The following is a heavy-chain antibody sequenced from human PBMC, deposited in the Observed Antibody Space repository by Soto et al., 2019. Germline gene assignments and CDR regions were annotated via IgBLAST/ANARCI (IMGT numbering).Heavy chain of an antibody. CDR3: ARVGSADLGSYYILDH. D-gene: IGHD3-10*01. J-gene: IGHJ4*02. V-gene: IGHV4-30-2*01. Sequence: QLQLQESGSGLVEPSQTLSLTCTVSGASISSGGYSWTWIRQPPGKGLEWIGYIYESGNTYYNSSLESRVTISLDVSKNQFSLKLSSVTAADTAVYYCARVGSADLGSYYILDHWGQGSLVTVSS. CDR2: IYESGNT. CDR1: GASISSGGYS.